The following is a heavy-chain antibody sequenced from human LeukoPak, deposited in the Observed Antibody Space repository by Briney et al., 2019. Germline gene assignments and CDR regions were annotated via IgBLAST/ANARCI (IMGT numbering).Heavy chain of an antibody. CDR3: ARGRGEVVVAAWDVFDI. CDR2: IYYSGST. D-gene: IGHD2-15*01. CDR1: GGSISSGGYY. V-gene: IGHV4-31*03. J-gene: IGHJ3*02. Sequence: PSQTLSLTCTVSGGSISSGGYYWSWIRQHPGKGLEWIGYIYYSGSTYYNPSLKSRVTISIDTSKNQFSLRLSSVTAADTAVYYCARGRGEVVVAAWDVFDIWGQGTMVTVSS.